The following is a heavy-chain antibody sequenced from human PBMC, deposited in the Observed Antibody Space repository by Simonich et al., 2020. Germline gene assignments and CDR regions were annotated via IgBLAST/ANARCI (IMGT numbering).Heavy chain of an antibody. D-gene: IGHD2-15*01. CDR3: ARASRGTWWYYYFDY. CDR1: GYTFTSYG. J-gene: IGHJ4*02. Sequence: QVQLVQSGAEVKKPGASVKVSCKASGYTFTSYGISWVRQAPGQVLEWMGRISAYNGNTNYAQKLQGRVTMTTDTSTSTAYMELRSLRSDDTAVYYCARASRGTWWYYYFDYWGQGTLVTVSS. V-gene: IGHV1-18*01. CDR2: ISAYNGNT.